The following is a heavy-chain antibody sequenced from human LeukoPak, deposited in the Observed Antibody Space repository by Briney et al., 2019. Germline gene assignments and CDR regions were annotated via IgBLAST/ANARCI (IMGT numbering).Heavy chain of an antibody. CDR3: AREESDWYFDL. V-gene: IGHV4-34*01. CDR2: INHSGST. J-gene: IGHJ2*01. CDR1: GGSFSGYY. Sequence: PSETLSLTCAVYGGSFSGYYWGWIRQPPGKGLEWIGEINHSGSTNYNPSLKSRVTISVDTSKNQFSLKLSSVTAADTAVYYCAREESDWYFDLWGRGTLVTVSS.